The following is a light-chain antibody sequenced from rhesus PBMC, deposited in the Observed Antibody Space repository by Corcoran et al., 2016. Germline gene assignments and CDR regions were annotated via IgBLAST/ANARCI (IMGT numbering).Light chain of an antibody. V-gene: IGKV1-22*01. CDR1: QGISSW. J-gene: IGKJ1*01. CDR3: LQSKNSWT. CDR2: KAS. Sequence: DIQMTQSPSSLSASVGDTVTITCRASQGISSWLAWYQQKPGKAPKLLIYKASSLQSGVPSRFSGSGSGTDFTLTINPVEADDAADYYCLQSKNSWTFGQGTKVEIK.